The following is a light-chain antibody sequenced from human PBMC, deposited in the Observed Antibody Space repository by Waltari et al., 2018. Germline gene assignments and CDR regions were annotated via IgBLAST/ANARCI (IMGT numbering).Light chain of an antibody. Sequence: DIQMTQSPSTLSASVGDRVTITCRARETISNWLAWYQQKPGKAPKLLIYRASNLQSGVPSRFSGSGSGTEFTLTISSLQPDDFATYYCQQYNSYSYTFGQGTKLEIK. CDR3: QQYNSYSYT. CDR2: RAS. CDR1: ETISNW. V-gene: IGKV1-5*03. J-gene: IGKJ2*01.